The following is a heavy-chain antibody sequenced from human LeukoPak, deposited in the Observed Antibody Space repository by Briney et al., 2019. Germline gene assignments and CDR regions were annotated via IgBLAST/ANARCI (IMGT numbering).Heavy chain of an antibody. D-gene: IGHD3-3*01. Sequence: GGSLRLSCAASGFTFSSYSMNWVRQAPGKGLEWVSYSYSSSSSSSIYYADSVKGRFTISRDNAKNSLYLQMNSLRADDTAVYYCANFWSGYSPFDYWGQGTLVTVSS. CDR3: ANFWSGYSPFDY. J-gene: IGHJ4*02. CDR1: GFTFSSYS. CDR2: SSSSSSSI. V-gene: IGHV3-48*04.